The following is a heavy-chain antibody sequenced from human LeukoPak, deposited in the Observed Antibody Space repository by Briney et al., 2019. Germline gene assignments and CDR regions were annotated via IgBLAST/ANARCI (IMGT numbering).Heavy chain of an antibody. Sequence: GGSLRLSCAVSGFTFSSYWMTWVRQVPGKGLEWVANIKEDGSEKNYGDSVKGRFTVSRDSAKNSLYLQMNSLTAEDMAVYYCARDSRIVGATGACDIWGQGTVVTVSS. J-gene: IGHJ3*02. V-gene: IGHV3-7*01. CDR1: GFTFSSYW. CDR3: ARDSRIVGATGACDI. D-gene: IGHD1-26*01. CDR2: IKEDGSEK.